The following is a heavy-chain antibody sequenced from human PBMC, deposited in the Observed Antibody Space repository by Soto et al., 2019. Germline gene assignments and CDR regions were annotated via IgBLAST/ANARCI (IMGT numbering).Heavy chain of an antibody. CDR3: AGTTSKYWYYLDV. CDR1: GDSVSSNSAA. V-gene: IGHV6-1*01. D-gene: IGHD1-7*01. J-gene: IGHJ6*03. Sequence: SQTLSLTCVISGDSVSSNSAAWNWIRQSPSRGLEWLGRTYYRTRWYYDYAVSVRSRITVNPDTSKNQFSLQLTSVTPEDTSVYYCAGTTSKYWYYLDVSGKATKVNVP. CDR2: TYYRTRWYY.